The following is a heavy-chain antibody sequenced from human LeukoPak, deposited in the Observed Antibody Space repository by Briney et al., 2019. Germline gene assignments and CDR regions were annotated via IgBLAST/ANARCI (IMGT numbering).Heavy chain of an antibody. J-gene: IGHJ3*02. CDR1: GFALKSYS. Sequence: GGSLRLSCAGSGFALKSYSLSWVRQAPGKGLEWVSSISSGSTYIYYADSVKGRFTISRDNAKNSLYLQMSSLRAEDTAVYYCARAIYSNQEVFDIWGQGTRVTVS. CDR3: ARAIYSNQEVFDI. D-gene: IGHD4-11*01. V-gene: IGHV3-21*01. CDR2: ISSGSTYI.